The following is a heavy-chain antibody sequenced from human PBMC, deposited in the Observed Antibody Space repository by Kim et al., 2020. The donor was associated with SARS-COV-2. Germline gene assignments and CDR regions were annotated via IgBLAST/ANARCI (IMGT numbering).Heavy chain of an antibody. J-gene: IGHJ5*02. CDR3: TGYYDFWRCLDP. D-gene: IGHD3-3*01. CDR1: GYTFSDYY. V-gene: IGHV1-2*02. Sequence: ASVKVSCKASGYTFSDYYIHWVRQAPGQGLEWMGWIDPNSGGTHYAQKFQGRVTMTRDTSISTAYMELSGLTSDDTAVYYCTGYYDFWRCLDPWGQGTLVTVSS. CDR2: IDPNSGGT.